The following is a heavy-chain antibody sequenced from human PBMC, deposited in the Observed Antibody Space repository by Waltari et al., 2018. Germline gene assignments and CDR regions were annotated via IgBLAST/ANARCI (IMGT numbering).Heavy chain of an antibody. Sequence: QVQLQQWGAGLLKPSETLSLTCAVYGGSFSGYYWSWIRQPPGKGLAWIGEINHSGSTNSNPSLKSRVTISVDTSKNQFSLKLSSVTAADTAVYYCARATLMITFGGVIVHYYYYGMDVWGQGTTVTVSS. CDR3: ARATLMITFGGVIVHYYYYGMDV. J-gene: IGHJ6*02. CDR2: INHSGST. D-gene: IGHD3-16*02. V-gene: IGHV4-34*01. CDR1: GGSFSGYY.